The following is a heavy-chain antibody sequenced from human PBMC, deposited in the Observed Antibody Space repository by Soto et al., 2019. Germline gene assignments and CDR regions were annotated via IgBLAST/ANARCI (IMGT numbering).Heavy chain of an antibody. J-gene: IGHJ6*02. D-gene: IGHD5-12*01. V-gene: IGHV4-59*02. Sequence: SETLSLTCSFSGDSVTSHYLTWIRQSPEKGLEWIGYMHYTGFSHYNPSLKSRLTLSVDRSKNHFTLQLTSVTVADTAVYYCASPLGIRGYSGYDWRSLEARAVGYENGMDVWGQGTTVTVSS. CDR1: GDSVTSHY. CDR2: MHYTGFS. CDR3: ASPLGIRGYSGYDWRSLEARAVGYENGMDV.